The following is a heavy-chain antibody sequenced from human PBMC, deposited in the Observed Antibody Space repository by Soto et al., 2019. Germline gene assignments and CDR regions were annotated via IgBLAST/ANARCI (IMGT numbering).Heavy chain of an antibody. V-gene: IGHV4-59*08. CDR3: ARLYGSYRRGPFDY. J-gene: IGHJ4*02. Sequence: SETLYLTCTVSGGSISSYYWSWIRQPPGKGLEWIGYIYYSGSTNYNPSLKSRVTISVDTSKNQFSLKLSSVTAADTAVYYCARLYGSYRRGPFDYWGQGTLVTVSS. D-gene: IGHD1-26*01. CDR1: GGSISSYY. CDR2: IYYSGST.